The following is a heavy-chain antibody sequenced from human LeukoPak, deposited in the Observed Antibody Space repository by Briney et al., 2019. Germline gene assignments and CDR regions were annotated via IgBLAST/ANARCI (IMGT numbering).Heavy chain of an antibody. D-gene: IGHD3-3*01. CDR1: GDSITSSSYY. CDR2: IYYSGST. V-gene: IGHV4-39*07. J-gene: IGHJ5*02. Sequence: PSETLSLTCTVSGDSITSSSYYWGWIRQPPGKGLEWIGSIYYSGSTYYNPSLKSRVTISVDTSKNQFSLKLSSVTAADTALYYCARVIDRDFKSGLYYGGWFDPWGQGTLVTVSS. CDR3: ARVIDRDFKSGLYYGGWFDP.